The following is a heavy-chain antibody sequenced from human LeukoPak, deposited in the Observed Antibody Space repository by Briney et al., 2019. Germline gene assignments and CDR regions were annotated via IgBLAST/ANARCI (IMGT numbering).Heavy chain of an antibody. CDR3: ARGSPSVITTFGVVSLPDLDV. Sequence: GGSLRLSCAASGFTFSSYSMNWVRQAPGKGLEWVSSISSSSSSYIYYADSVKGRFTISRDNAKNSLYLQMNSLRAEDTAVYYCARGSPSVITTFGVVSLPDLDVWGQGTTVTVSS. D-gene: IGHD3-3*01. CDR1: GFTFSSYS. V-gene: IGHV3-21*01. J-gene: IGHJ6*02. CDR2: ISSSSSSYI.